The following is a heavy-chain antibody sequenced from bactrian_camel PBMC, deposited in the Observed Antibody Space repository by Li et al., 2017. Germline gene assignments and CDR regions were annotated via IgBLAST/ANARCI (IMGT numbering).Heavy chain of an antibody. D-gene: IGHD3*01. CDR3: ATGPGSGGYCSTNEEKYVR. CDR2: TDNGVGTT. V-gene: IGHV3S40*01. J-gene: IGHJ4*01. Sequence: VQLVESGGGSVQAGGSLRLSCAVSGYTASSYDMGWFRQAPGKERDWVATDNGVGTTYYGDSVKGRFAISRDNAKNTVYLQMNNLKEDDGAMYYCATGPGSGGYCSTNEEKYVRWGQGTQVTVS. CDR1: GYTASSYD.